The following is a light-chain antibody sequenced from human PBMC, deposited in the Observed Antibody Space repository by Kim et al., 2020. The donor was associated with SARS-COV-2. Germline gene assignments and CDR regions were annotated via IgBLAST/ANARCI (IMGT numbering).Light chain of an antibody. CDR3: QQYTNYPRT. V-gene: IGKV1-5*03. CDR2: KAS. CDR1: QSIYTW. J-gene: IGKJ1*01. Sequence: DIQMTQSPSTLSASVGDRVTITCRASQSIYTWLAWYQQKPGKAPNLLIYKASDLHSVVPSRFSGSGSGTEFTLTISSLQPDDFATYYCQQYTNYPRTFGQGTKVDIK.